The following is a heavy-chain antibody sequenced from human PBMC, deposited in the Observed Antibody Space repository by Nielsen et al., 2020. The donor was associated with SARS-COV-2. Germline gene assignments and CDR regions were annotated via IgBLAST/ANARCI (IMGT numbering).Heavy chain of an antibody. V-gene: IGHV3-11*01. CDR2: ISSSGSTI. Sequence: GGSLRLSCAASGFTFSDYYMSWIRQAPGKGLEWVSYISSSGSTIYYADSVKGRFTISRDNSKNSLYLQMNSLRTEDTALYYCAKDMDIVATFGGQGTLVTVSS. CDR1: GFTFSDYY. D-gene: IGHD5-12*01. CDR3: AKDMDIVATF. J-gene: IGHJ4*02.